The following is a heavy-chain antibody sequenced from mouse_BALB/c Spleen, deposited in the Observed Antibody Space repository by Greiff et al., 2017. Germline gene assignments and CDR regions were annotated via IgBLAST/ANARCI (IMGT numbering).Heavy chain of an antibody. Sequence: QVQLQQSGAELVKPGASVKLSCKASGYTFTSYYMYWVKQRPGQGLEWIGEINPSNGGTNFNEKFKSKATLTVDKSSSTAYMQLSSLTSEDSAVYYCTRGGIGYDVSAMDYWGQGTSVTVSS. CDR3: TRGGIGYDVSAMDY. CDR2: INPSNGGT. V-gene: IGHV1S81*02. CDR1: GYTFTSYY. D-gene: IGHD2-2*01. J-gene: IGHJ4*01.